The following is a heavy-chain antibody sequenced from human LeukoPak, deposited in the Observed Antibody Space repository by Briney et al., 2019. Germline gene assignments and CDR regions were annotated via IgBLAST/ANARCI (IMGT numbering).Heavy chain of an antibody. J-gene: IGHJ5*02. V-gene: IGHV3-48*03. CDR1: RFTFRSYE. Sequence: QPGGSLRLSCAASRFTFRSYEMNWVRQAPGKGLEWVSYISSSGNTIYYADSVKGRFTISRDNAKNSLYLQMNSLRAEDTAVYYCARAPSAANVLWFDPWGQGTLVTVSS. CDR3: ARAPSAANVLWFDP. CDR2: ISSSGNTI. D-gene: IGHD2-2*01.